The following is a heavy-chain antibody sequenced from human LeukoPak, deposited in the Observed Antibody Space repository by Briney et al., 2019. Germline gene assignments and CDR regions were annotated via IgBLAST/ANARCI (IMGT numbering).Heavy chain of an antibody. D-gene: IGHD3-22*01. Sequence: VASVKVSCKASGYTFTGYYLHWVRQAPGQGLEWMGWIHPNSGGTNYAQKFQGRVTMTRDTSISTAYMELSRLRSDDTAVYYCARVSYYDSSGLDVWGKGTTVTISS. J-gene: IGHJ6*04. CDR2: IHPNSGGT. CDR3: ARVSYYDSSGLDV. V-gene: IGHV1-2*02. CDR1: GYTFTGYY.